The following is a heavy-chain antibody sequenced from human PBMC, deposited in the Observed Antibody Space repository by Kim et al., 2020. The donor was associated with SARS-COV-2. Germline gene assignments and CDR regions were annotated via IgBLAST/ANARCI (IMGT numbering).Heavy chain of an antibody. D-gene: IGHD3-16*02. V-gene: IGHV1-18*01. CDR3: SRDHDAICTSYLANSFDP. Sequence: ASVKVSCQASGYIFTTYGLNWVRQAPGQGLEWIGWINIYNCHANYAHNLHGRVTVTTDTATNTVFMELRSLTSDETAIYYCSRDHDAICTSYLANSFDPWGQRTLVTVSS. CDR1: GYIFTTYG. CDR2: INIYNCHA. J-gene: IGHJ5*02.